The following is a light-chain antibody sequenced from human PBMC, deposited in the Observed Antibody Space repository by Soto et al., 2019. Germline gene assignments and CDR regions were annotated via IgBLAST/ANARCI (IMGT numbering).Light chain of an antibody. CDR2: DAS. J-gene: IGKJ2*01. CDR3: QQYTNWPYT. Sequence: EIVLTQSPATLSLSPGERATLSCRASQSVSSYLAWYQQKPGQAPRLLIYDASNRATGVPARFSGSGSGTDFTLTISSLEPEDFAVYSCQQYTNWPYTFGQGTKLEIK. V-gene: IGKV3-11*01. CDR1: QSVSSY.